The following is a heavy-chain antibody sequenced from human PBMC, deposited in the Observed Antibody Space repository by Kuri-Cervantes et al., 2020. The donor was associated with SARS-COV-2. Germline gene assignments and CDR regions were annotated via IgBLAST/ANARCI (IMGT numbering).Heavy chain of an antibody. V-gene: IGHV1-69*06. CDR3: AGDVTSSSSVVYYYYMDV. J-gene: IGHJ6*03. CDR1: GGTFSSYA. Sequence: SVKVSCKASGGTFSSYAISWVRQAPGQGLEWMGRIIPIFGTANYAQRFQGRVTITADKSTSIAYMELSSLRSEDTAVYYCAGDVTSSSSVVYYYYMDVWGKGTTVTVSS. D-gene: IGHD6-6*01. CDR2: IIPIFGTA.